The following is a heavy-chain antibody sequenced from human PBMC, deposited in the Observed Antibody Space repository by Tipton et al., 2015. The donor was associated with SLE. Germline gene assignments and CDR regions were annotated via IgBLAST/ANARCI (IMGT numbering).Heavy chain of an antibody. CDR1: GYSFSSYW. V-gene: IGHV5-51*01. D-gene: IGHD2-2*01. CDR3: ARHSSQLRIPLDAFDI. CDR2: IYPGDSDT. Sequence: QSGAEVKKPGESLRISCKGSGYSFSSYWISWVRQMPGKGLEWMGIIYPGDSDTRYSPSFQGQVTISADKSISTAYLQWSSLKASDTAMYYCARHSSQLRIPLDAFDIWGQGTMVTVSS. J-gene: IGHJ3*02.